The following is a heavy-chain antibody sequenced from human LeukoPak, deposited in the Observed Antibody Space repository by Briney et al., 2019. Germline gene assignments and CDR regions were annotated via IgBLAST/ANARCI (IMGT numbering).Heavy chain of an antibody. CDR1: GGSFSDYY. D-gene: IGHD1-26*01. V-gene: IGHV4-34*01. CDR3: ARDSYTGNYFEDTFDI. J-gene: IGHJ3*02. Sequence: SETLSLTCAVYGGSFSDYYWSWIRQSPGKGLEWIGEINHSGSTNYDPSLKSRVTISVDTSKNQFSLKLTSVTAADTAVYYCARDSYTGNYFEDTFDIWGQGTMVTVSS. CDR2: INHSGST.